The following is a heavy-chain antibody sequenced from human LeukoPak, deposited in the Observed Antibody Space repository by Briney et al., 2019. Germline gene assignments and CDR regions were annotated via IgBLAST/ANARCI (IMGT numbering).Heavy chain of an antibody. D-gene: IGHD3-3*01. Sequence: ASVKVSCKASGYTFTSYDINWVRQATGQGLEWMGWMNPNSGNTGYAQKFQGRVTMTRYTSISTAYMELSSLRSEDTAVYYCARNPRVFWSGYHRSWFDPWGQGTLVTVSS. CDR3: ARNPRVFWSGYHRSWFDP. J-gene: IGHJ5*02. CDR1: GYTFTSYD. CDR2: MNPNSGNT. V-gene: IGHV1-8*01.